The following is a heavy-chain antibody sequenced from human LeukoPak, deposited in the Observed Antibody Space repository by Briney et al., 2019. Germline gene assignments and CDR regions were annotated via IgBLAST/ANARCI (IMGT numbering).Heavy chain of an antibody. Sequence: PSETLSLTCTVSGGSFSSYYWNWIRQPPGKGLEWIGYVYYSGTTNYNPSLKSRVTISADTSKDQLSLKLSFVTAADTAVYYCARGARGDYRDYGGYFDYWGQGTLVTVSS. V-gene: IGHV4-59*08. CDR2: VYYSGTT. D-gene: IGHD4-17*01. J-gene: IGHJ4*02. CDR1: GGSFSSYY. CDR3: ARGARGDYRDYGGYFDY.